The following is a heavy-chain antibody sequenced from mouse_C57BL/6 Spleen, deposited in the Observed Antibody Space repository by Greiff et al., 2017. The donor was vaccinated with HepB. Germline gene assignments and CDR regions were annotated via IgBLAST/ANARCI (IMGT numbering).Heavy chain of an antibody. CDR2: ISSGGSYT. J-gene: IGHJ4*01. V-gene: IGHV5-6*01. CDR1: GFTFSSYG. Sequence: EVQGVESGGDLVKPGGSLKLSCAASGFTFSSYGMSWVRQTPDKRLEWVATISSGGSYTYYPDSVKGRFTISRDNAKNTLYLQMSSLKSEDTAMYYCARDYDYAYAMDYWGQGTSVTVSS. CDR3: ARDYDYAYAMDY. D-gene: IGHD2-4*01.